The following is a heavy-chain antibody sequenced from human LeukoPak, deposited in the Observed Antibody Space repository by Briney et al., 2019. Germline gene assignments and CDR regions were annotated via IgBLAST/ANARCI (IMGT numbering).Heavy chain of an antibody. D-gene: IGHD3-10*01. V-gene: IGHV3-23*01. CDR1: GFTFSSYA. CDR3: AKVVFILTNLYYFDC. J-gene: IGHJ4*02. Sequence: GGSLRLSCAASGFTFSSYAMSWVRQAPGKGLEWVSIINKSGGSTNYADSVKGRFTISRDNSENTLYLQVNSLRAEDTAVYFCAKVVFILTNLYYFDCWGQGTLVTVSS. CDR2: INKSGGST.